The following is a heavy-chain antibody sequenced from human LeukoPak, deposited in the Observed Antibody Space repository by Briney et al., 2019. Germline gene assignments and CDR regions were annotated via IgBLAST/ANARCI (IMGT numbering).Heavy chain of an antibody. CDR2: IYYSGST. CDR3: ARQGGSYLNY. V-gene: IGHV4-39*01. J-gene: IGHJ4*02. D-gene: IGHD1-26*01. Sequence: PSETLSLTCTVSGGSISSSSYYWGWIRQPPGKGLEWIASIYYSGSTYYNPSLKSRVTISVDASKNQFSLKLSSVTAADTAVYHCARQGGSYLNYWGQGTLVTVSS. CDR1: GGSISSSSYY.